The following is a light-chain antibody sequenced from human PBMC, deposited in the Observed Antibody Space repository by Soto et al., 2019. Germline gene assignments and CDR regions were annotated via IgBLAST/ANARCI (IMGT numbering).Light chain of an antibody. CDR3: QQYNNWPKT. V-gene: IGKV3-15*01. Sequence: EIVMTQSPATLSVSPGGRATLSCRASQSVSSNLAWYQQKPGQAPRLLIYGASTRATGIPARFSGSGSVTEFTLTISSLQSEDFAVYYCQQYNNWPKTFGQGTKVDIK. J-gene: IGKJ1*01. CDR1: QSVSSN. CDR2: GAS.